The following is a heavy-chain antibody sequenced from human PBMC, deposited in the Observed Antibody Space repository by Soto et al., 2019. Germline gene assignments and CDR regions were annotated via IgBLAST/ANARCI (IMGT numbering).Heavy chain of an antibody. Sequence: GESLKISCKGSGYSFSSYWIGWVRQTPGKGLEWMGIIYPGDSDTTYSPSSQGQVTISADKSISAAYLQWSSLKASDTAIYYCAREYSSSSFPNWGQGTPVTVSS. D-gene: IGHD6-6*01. J-gene: IGHJ4*02. CDR3: AREYSSSSFPN. V-gene: IGHV5-51*01. CDR2: IYPGDSDT. CDR1: GYSFSSYW.